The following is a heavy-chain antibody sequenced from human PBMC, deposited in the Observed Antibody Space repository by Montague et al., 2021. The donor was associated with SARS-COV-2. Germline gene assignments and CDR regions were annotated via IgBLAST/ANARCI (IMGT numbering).Heavy chain of an antibody. V-gene: IGHV4-59*11. CDR2: INISGSS. J-gene: IGHJ4*02. Sequence: SETLSLTCTVSGGSISGPYWGWVRQPPGKGPEWIGNINISGSSNSNPSLKSRVTISVDTSKSQFSLTLTSMTAADTAVYYCVREGHGSDYAMDYWGQGTLVTVSS. CDR3: VREGHGSDYAMDY. D-gene: IGHD3-22*01. CDR1: GGSISGPY.